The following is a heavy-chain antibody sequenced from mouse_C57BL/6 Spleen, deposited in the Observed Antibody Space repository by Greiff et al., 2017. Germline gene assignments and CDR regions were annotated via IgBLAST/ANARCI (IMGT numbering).Heavy chain of an antibody. CDR1: GYTFTGYW. J-gene: IGHJ2*01. CDR3: ARRDYSNYGDY. D-gene: IGHD2-5*01. V-gene: IGHV1-9*01. CDR2: ILPGSGST. Sequence: VQLQQSGAELMKPGASVKLSCKATGYTFTGYWIEWVKQRPGHGLEWIGEILPGSGSTNYTEKFKGKATFTADTSSNTAYMQLSRLTTEDSAIYYCARRDYSNYGDYWGQGTTLTVSS.